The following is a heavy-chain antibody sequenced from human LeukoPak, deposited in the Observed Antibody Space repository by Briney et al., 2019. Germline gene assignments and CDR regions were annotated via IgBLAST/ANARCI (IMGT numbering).Heavy chain of an antibody. CDR3: AERTTGTTGFDY. V-gene: IGHV3-23*01. Sequence: GGSLRLSCAASGFTFSNFAMNWVRQVPGKGLEWVSAISGSGGSTYYADSVKGRFTISSDNSKNTLYLQMNSLRAEDTAIYYCAERTTGTTGFDYWGQGTLVTVSS. J-gene: IGHJ4*02. CDR2: ISGSGGST. CDR1: GFTFSNFA. D-gene: IGHD1-1*01.